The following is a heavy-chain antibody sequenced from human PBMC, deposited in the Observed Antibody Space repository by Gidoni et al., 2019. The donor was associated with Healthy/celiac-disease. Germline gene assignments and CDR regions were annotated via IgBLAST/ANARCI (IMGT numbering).Heavy chain of an antibody. J-gene: IGHJ3*02. CDR2: ISYDGSNK. CDR1: GLPFSTYA. V-gene: IGHV3-30*01. Sequence: QVRLVESGGGVVQPGRPLRLSCQASGLPFSTYAMHWVRQAPGKGLGWVAVISYDGSNKYYADSVKGRFTISRDNSKNILYLQMNSLRAEDTAVYFCARERRDSSGYSNDAFDIWGPGTMVTVSS. CDR3: ARERRDSSGYSNDAFDI. D-gene: IGHD3-22*01.